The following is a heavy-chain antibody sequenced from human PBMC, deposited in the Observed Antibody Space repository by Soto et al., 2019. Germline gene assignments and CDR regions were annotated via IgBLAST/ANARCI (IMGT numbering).Heavy chain of an antibody. CDR3: ARVLTLNYYDSSGYYFDY. CDR1: GGSISSGGYY. CDR2: IYYSGST. Sequence: PSETLSLTCTVSGGSISSGGYYWSWIRQHPGKGLEWIGYIYYSGSTYYNPSLKSRVTISVDTSKNQFSLKLSSVTAADTAVYYCARVLTLNYYDSSGYYFDYWGQGTLVTVSS. D-gene: IGHD3-22*01. J-gene: IGHJ4*02. V-gene: IGHV4-31*03.